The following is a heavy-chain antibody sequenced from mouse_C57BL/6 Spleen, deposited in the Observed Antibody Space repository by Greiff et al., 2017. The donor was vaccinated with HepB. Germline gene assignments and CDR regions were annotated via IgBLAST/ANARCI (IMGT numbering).Heavy chain of an antibody. CDR3: ARNQGYDYGVNY. V-gene: IGHV1-64*01. CDR2: IHPNSGST. Sequence: QVQLQQPGAELVKPGASVMFSCKASGYSFTSSWMHWVKQRPEQGLVLIGMIHPNSGSTNYNEKFKSKATLTVDKSSSTAYMQLSSLTSEDSAVYYCARNQGYDYGVNYWGQGTTLTVSS. D-gene: IGHD2-4*01. CDR1: GYSFTSSW. J-gene: IGHJ2*01.